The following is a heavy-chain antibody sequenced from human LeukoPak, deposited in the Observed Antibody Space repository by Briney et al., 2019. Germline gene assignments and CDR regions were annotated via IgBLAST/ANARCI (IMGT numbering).Heavy chain of an antibody. CDR2: IYYTGST. CDR3: ARQGRYCSGGSCYFWFDL. J-gene: IGHJ5*02. D-gene: IGHD2-15*01. V-gene: IGHV4-59*08. Sequence: SGTLSLTCTVSGGSISSYHWSWIRQPPGKGLEWIGYIYYTGSTNYNPSLKSRVTISVDTSKNQFSLNLSSVTAADTAVYYCARQGRYCSGGSCYFWFDLWGQGTLVTVSS. CDR1: GGSISSYH.